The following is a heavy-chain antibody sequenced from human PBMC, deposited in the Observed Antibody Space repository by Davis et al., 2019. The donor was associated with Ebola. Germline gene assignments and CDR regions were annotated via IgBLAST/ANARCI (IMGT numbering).Heavy chain of an antibody. Sequence: GESLKISCAASGFTFSSYAMSWVRQAPGKGLEWVSAISGSGGSTYYADSVKGRFTISRDDSKNTAYLQMNSLKTEDTAVYYCTTGYSGSSWYDYYYYGMDVWGQGTTVTVSS. D-gene: IGHD6-13*01. J-gene: IGHJ6*02. CDR2: ISGSGGST. V-gene: IGHV3-23*01. CDR1: GFTFSSYA. CDR3: TTGYSGSSWYDYYYYGMDV.